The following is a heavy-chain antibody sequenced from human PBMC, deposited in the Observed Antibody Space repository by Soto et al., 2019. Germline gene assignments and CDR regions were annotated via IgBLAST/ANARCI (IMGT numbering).Heavy chain of an antibody. CDR3: ARDHYGDYWGSVYFDY. CDR1: GFTFSSYW. CDR2: IKQDGSEK. V-gene: IGHV3-7*03. J-gene: IGHJ4*02. Sequence: EVQLVESGGGLVQPGGSLRLSCAASGFTFSSYWMSWVRQAPGKGLEWVANIKQDGSEKYYVDSVKGRFTISRDNAKNSLYLQMNSLRAEDTAVYYCARDHYGDYWGSVYFDYWGQGTLVTVSS. D-gene: IGHD4-17*01.